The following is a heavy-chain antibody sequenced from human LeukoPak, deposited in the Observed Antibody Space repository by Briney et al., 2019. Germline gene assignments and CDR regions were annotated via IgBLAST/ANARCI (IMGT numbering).Heavy chain of an antibody. CDR2: INPNSGGT. V-gene: IGHV1-2*02. Sequence: ASVKVSCKASGYTFTGYYMHWVRQAPGQGLEWMGWINPNSGGTNYAQKFQGRVTMTRDTSISTAYMEPSRLRSDDTAVYYCARPKTGPFGWFDPWGQGTLVTVSS. D-gene: IGHD2/OR15-2a*01. CDR1: GYTFTGYY. CDR3: ARPKTGPFGWFDP. J-gene: IGHJ5*02.